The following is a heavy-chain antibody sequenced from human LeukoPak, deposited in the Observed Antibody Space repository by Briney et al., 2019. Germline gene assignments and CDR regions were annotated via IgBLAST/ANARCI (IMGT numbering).Heavy chain of an antibody. Sequence: GRSLRLSCAASGFTFSSYAMHWVRQAPGKGLEWVAVISYDGSNKYYADSVKGRFTISRDNSKNTLYLQMNSLRAEDTAVYYCARGWNAGYCSGGSCYPLDYWGQGTLVTVSS. CDR2: ISYDGSNK. D-gene: IGHD2-15*01. V-gene: IGHV3-30-3*01. CDR3: ARGWNAGYCSGGSCYPLDY. J-gene: IGHJ4*02. CDR1: GFTFSSYA.